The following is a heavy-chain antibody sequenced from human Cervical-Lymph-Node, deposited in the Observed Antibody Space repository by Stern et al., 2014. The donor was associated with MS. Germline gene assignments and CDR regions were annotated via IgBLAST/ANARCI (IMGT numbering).Heavy chain of an antibody. V-gene: IGHV4-31*03. Sequence: QLQLQESGPGLVKPSQTLSLSCTVSGGTISSGGYYWSWVRQRPGMGLERIGFIYHCGSHLYNPSLESRVSISIDASKSHVSLELSFVTAADTGVYFCATLTERRGDEGYFDYWGQGALVTVSS. CDR2: IYHCGSH. CDR3: ATLTERRGDEGYFDY. J-gene: IGHJ4*02. D-gene: IGHD5-12*01. CDR1: GGTISSGGYY.